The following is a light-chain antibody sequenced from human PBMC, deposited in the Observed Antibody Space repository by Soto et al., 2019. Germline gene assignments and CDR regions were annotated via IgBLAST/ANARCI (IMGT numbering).Light chain of an antibody. J-gene: IGLJ3*02. Sequence: QSALTQPASVSGSPGQSITISCTGSSSDIGAYNSVSWYQQHPGKAPKLLIYDVDDWPSGASHRFSGSKSGNTASLVISGLQADDEADYYCSSYTGSGTEVFGGGTKLTVL. CDR3: SSYTGSGTEV. CDR2: DVD. V-gene: IGLV2-14*03. CDR1: SSDIGAYNS.